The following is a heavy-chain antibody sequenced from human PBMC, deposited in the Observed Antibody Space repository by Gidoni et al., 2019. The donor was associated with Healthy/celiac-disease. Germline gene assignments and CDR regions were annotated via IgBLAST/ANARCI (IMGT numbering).Heavy chain of an antibody. CDR3: ARDQWSYDFWSGYDYYYGMDV. CDR2: ISAYNGNT. D-gene: IGHD3-3*01. Sequence: QVQLVQSGAEVKKPGASVKVSSKASGYTFTSYGISWVRQAPGQGLEWMGWISAYNGNTNYAQKLQGRVTMTTDTSTSTAYMELRSLRSDDTAVYYCARDQWSYDFWSGYDYYYGMDVWGQGTTVTVSS. J-gene: IGHJ6*02. V-gene: IGHV1-18*01. CDR1: GYTFTSYG.